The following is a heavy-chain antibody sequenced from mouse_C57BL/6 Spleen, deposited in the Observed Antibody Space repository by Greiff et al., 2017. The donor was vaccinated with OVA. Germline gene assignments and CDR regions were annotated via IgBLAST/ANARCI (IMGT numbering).Heavy chain of an antibody. CDR2: FYPGGGSI. J-gene: IGHJ1*03. Sequence: VQLVESGAELVKPGASVKLSCKASGYTFTEYTIHWVKQRSGQGLEWIGWFYPGGGSIKYNEKFKDKATLNADKSSSTVYMELSRVTSEDSAVYFCARRANSYYYGYFDVWGTGTTVTVSS. D-gene: IGHD1-1*01. CDR1: GYTFTEYT. V-gene: IGHV1-62-2*01. CDR3: ARRANSYYYGYFDV.